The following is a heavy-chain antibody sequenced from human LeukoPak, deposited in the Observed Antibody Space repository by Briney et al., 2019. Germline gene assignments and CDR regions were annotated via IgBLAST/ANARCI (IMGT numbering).Heavy chain of an antibody. V-gene: IGHV1-18*01. CDR3: ARGENYYDSSGYYRSGAFDI. CDR2: ISAYNGNT. D-gene: IGHD3-22*01. CDR1: GYTFTSYG. Sequence: GASVKVSCKASGYTFTSYGISWVRQAPGQGLEWMGWISAYNGNTNYAQKLQGRVTMTTDTSTSTAYMERRSLRSDDTAVYYCARGENYYDSSGYYRSGAFDIWGQGTMVTVSS. J-gene: IGHJ3*02.